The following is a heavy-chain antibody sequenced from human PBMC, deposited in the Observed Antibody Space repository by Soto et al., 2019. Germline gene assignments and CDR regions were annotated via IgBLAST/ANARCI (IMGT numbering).Heavy chain of an antibody. CDR3: ARRAETNGWNGFGADKYYFDF. D-gene: IGHD1-1*01. CDR1: GYTFTSYD. J-gene: IGHJ4*01. Sequence: ASVKVSCKASGYTFTSYDIYWVRQATGQGLEWMGWLNPNTGDSAYAQKFQGRISVTSDTSINTVHMELSSLRSEDTAVYYCARRAETNGWNGFGADKYYFDFWRHGTLATVSS. V-gene: IGHV1-8*01. CDR2: LNPNTGDS.